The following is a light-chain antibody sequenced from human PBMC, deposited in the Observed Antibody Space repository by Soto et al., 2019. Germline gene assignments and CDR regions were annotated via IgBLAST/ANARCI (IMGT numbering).Light chain of an antibody. CDR2: GVR. J-gene: IGLJ3*02. CDR1: SSDVGSHNF. V-gene: IGLV2-23*02. CDR3: CSAAGSLTWV. Sequence: QSALTQPASVSGSPGQSITISCTGTSSDVGSHNFVSWYQQHPGKAPKLMIYGVRERPSGVSNRFSGSKSGNTASLTISGLQAEDEAEYYCCSAAGSLTWVFGGGTKLTVL.